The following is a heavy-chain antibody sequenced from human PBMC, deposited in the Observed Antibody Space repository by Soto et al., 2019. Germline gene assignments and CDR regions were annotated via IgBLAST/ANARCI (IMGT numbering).Heavy chain of an antibody. CDR2: IYYSGST. J-gene: IGHJ4*02. D-gene: IGHD3-22*01. V-gene: IGHV4-59*08. Sequence: SATLSLTCTVSGSSISSYYWCWIRQPPGKGLEWIGYIYYSGSTNYNPSLKSRVTISVDTSKNQFSLKLSSVTAADTAVYYCARLYDSSPDYWGQGTLVTVS. CDR3: ARLYDSSPDY. CDR1: GSSISSYY.